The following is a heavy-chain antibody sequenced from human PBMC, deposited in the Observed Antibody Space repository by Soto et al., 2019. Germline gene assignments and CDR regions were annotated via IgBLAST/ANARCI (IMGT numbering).Heavy chain of an antibody. CDR3: ARGDFDWLLSFDP. CDR1: GGSISSGGYY. Sequence: SETLSLTCTVSGGSISSGGYYWSWIRQPPGKGLEWIGYIYYSGSTNYNPSLKSRVTISVDTSKNQFSLKLSSVTAADTAVYYCARGDFDWLLSFDPWGQGTLVTVSS. V-gene: IGHV4-61*08. D-gene: IGHD3-9*01. CDR2: IYYSGST. J-gene: IGHJ5*02.